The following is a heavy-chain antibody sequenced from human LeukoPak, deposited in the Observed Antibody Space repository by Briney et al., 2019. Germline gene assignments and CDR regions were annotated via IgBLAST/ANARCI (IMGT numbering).Heavy chain of an antibody. J-gene: IGHJ4*02. D-gene: IGHD1-1*01. Sequence: ASVKVSCYAAGSTFTGYYILWLRQAPGQGLGWWGGINPYSVGTNYAKKHPRRGTMTRDTATSTASLELSRLRPDDTAVYYCARSALRWLERCGTDVWGQGTLVTVSS. CDR2: INPYSVGT. CDR3: ARSALRWLERCGTDV. V-gene: IGHV1-2*02. CDR1: GSTFTGYY.